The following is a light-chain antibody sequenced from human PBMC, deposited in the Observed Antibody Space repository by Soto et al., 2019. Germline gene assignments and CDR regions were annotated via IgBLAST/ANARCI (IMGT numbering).Light chain of an antibody. J-gene: IGLJ3*02. CDR1: SNDVGGYGY. V-gene: IGLV2-14*01. CDR2: EVS. CDR3: SSYSPSSLL. Sequence: QCALTQPASVSGSPGETITISCTGTSNDVGGYGYVSWYRQHAGKAPTLMVSEVSYRPSGVSDRFSGSKSGTTAFLTISGLQTEDEGHYYCSSYSPSSLLFGGGTKLTVL.